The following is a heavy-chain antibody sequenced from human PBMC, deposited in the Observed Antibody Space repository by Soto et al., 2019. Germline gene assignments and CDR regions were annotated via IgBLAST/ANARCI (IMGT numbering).Heavy chain of an antibody. CDR1: GYTLSTYD. CDR2: MDSYTGNT. Sequence: QAQLVQSGAEVKKPGASVKVSCKASGYTLSTYDINWVRQAAGRGLEWMGWMDSYTGNTGYAQEFRGRLIMTRDTPINAAYLELSSLQSADTAVYFCATGSQTLDYWGQGTLVTVSS. CDR3: ATGSQTLDY. V-gene: IGHV1-8*01. J-gene: IGHJ4*02.